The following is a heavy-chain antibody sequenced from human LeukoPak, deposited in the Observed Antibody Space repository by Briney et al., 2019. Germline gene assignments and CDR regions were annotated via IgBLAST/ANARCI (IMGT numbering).Heavy chain of an antibody. D-gene: IGHD6-13*01. CDR1: GGSISSSNW. V-gene: IGHV4-4*02. J-gene: IGHJ4*02. CDR2: IYHSGST. Sequence: SSETLSLTCTVSGGSISSSNWWSWVRQPPGKGLEWIGEIYHSGSTNYNPSLKSRVTISVDKSKNQFSLKLSSVTAADTAVYYCARAQSSSWYAFDYWGQGTLVTVSS. CDR3: ARAQSSSWYAFDY.